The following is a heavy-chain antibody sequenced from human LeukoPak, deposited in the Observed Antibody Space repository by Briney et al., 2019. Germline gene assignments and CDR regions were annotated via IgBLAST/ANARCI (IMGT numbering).Heavy chain of an antibody. Sequence: VASVKVSCKASGYTFTKFGISWVRQAPGQGLEWMGWISAYNGHTNYAQRFQGRVTMTTDTSTTTAYMELRSLRSDDTAVYYCARVSGYSYGYYDYWGQGTLVTVSS. CDR1: GYTFTKFG. D-gene: IGHD5-18*01. V-gene: IGHV1-18*01. CDR3: ARVSGYSYGYYDY. CDR2: ISAYNGHT. J-gene: IGHJ4*02.